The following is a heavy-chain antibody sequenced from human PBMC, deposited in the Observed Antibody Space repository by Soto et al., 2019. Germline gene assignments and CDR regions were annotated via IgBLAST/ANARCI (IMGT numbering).Heavy chain of an antibody. D-gene: IGHD1-1*01. V-gene: IGHV3-23*01. CDR2: ISGGGGRI. Sequence: EVRLLESGGGLVQPGGSLRLSCAASRFTFRLYAMSWVRQAPGKGLEWVSGISGGGGRIYYADSVKGRFIISRHNSKDTLSLQMNSLKAEDTAVYYCAKYIWGDWNDTDPGFWFASWGQGTLVTVSS. CDR1: RFTFRLYA. CDR3: AKYIWGDWNDTDPGFWFAS. J-gene: IGHJ5*01.